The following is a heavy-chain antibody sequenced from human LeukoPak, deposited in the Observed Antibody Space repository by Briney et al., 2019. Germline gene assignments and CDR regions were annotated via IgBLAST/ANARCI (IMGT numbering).Heavy chain of an antibody. D-gene: IGHD3-9*01. CDR2: IIPIVGTA. CDR3: ARVDGFYDILTGYYSIYYFDY. Sequence: SVRVSCKASGGTFSSYAISWVRQAPGQGLEWVGGIIPIVGTANYAEKFQGRVTITADESTSTAYMELSSLRSEDTAVYYCARVDGFYDILTGYYSIYYFDYWGQGTLVTVSS. CDR1: GGTFSSYA. V-gene: IGHV1-69*13. J-gene: IGHJ4*02.